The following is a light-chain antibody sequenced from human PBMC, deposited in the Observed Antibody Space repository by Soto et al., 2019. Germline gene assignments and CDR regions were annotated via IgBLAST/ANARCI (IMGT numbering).Light chain of an antibody. J-gene: IGKJ5*01. CDR1: QSVSSSY. Sequence: EIVLTQSPGTLSLSPGARATLSCRSSQSVSSSYLAWYQQKPGQAPRLLIYGASSRATGIPDRFSGSGSGTDFTLTISRLEPEDFAVYYCQQYGSSPWTVGPGTRLEIK. CDR2: GAS. V-gene: IGKV3-20*01. CDR3: QQYGSSPWT.